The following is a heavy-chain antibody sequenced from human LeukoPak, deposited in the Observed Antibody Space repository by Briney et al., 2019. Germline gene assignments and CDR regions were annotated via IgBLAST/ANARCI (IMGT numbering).Heavy chain of an antibody. J-gene: IGHJ4*02. CDR1: GYLFSSYG. CDR2: ISVYNGNT. CDR3: ARIAADGSGTNHY. D-gene: IGHD3-10*01. Sequence: GASVQVSCKASGYLFSSYGITWVRQAPGQGLEWMGWISVYNGNTKSAQNLQGRVIMTTDTSTNTAYMELTSLRSDNTAVYYCARIAADGSGTNHYWGQGTQVTVSS. V-gene: IGHV1-18*01.